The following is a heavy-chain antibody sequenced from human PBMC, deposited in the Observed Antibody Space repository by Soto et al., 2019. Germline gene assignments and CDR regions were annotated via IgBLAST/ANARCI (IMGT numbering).Heavy chain of an antibody. D-gene: IGHD2-2*01. Sequence: SETLSLTCAVSGYSISSGYYWGWIRQPPGKGLEWIGSIYHSGSTYYNPSLKSRVTISVDTSKNQFSLKLSSVTAADTAVYYCARYGYQLPADWFDPWGQGTLVTVSS. CDR2: IYHSGST. CDR3: ARYGYQLPADWFDP. V-gene: IGHV4-38-2*01. J-gene: IGHJ5*02. CDR1: GYSISSGYY.